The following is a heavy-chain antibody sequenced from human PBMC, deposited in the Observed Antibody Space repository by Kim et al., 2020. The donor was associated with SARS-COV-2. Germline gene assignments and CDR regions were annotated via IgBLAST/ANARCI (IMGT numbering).Heavy chain of an antibody. CDR1: GGSFSGYY. J-gene: IGHJ5*01. Sequence: SETLSLTCAVYGGSFSGYYWSWIRQPPGKGLEWIWEINHSGSTNYNPSLKSRVTISVDTSKNQFSLKLSSVTAADTAVYYCARGVPIFGVVIIDEPKNN. CDR2: INHSGST. D-gene: IGHD3-3*01. V-gene: IGHV4-34*01. CDR3: ARGVPIFGVVIIDEPKNN.